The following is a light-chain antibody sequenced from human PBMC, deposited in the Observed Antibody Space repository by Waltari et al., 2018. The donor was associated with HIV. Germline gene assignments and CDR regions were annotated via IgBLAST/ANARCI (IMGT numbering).Light chain of an antibody. V-gene: IGLV1-40*01. CDR2: GNN. J-gene: IGLJ7*01. CDR3: QSYDSSLSGAV. Sequence: QSVLTQPPSVSGAPGQRVTISCTGSSSNIGAGFDVHWYQQHPGTAPKLLIYGNNNRPSGVPDRFSGSKSGTSASLAITGLQAEDEADFYCQSYDSSLSGAVFGGGTQLTVL. CDR1: SSNIGAGFD.